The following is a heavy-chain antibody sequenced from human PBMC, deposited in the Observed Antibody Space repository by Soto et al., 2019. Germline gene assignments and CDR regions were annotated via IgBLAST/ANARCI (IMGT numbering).Heavy chain of an antibody. D-gene: IGHD1-1*01. CDR3: ASTTKLLYYYYGMDV. J-gene: IGHJ6*02. V-gene: IGHV1-69*12. CDR2: IIPIFGTA. CDR1: GGTFSSYA. Sequence: QVQLVQSGAEVKKPGSSVKVSCKASGGTFSSYAISWVRQAPGQGLEWMGGIIPIFGTANYAQKFQGRVTITADESTSTAYMELGSRRSEATGLYYFASTTKLLYYYYGMDVWGQGATVTVSS.